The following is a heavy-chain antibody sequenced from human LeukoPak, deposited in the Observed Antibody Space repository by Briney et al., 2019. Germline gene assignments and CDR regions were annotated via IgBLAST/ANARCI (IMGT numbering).Heavy chain of an antibody. Sequence: PSETLSLTCTVSGGSISSGGYYWSWIRQHPGKGLGWIGCIHYSGSTYYNPSLKSRGTISIDTSKNQFSLRLNSVTAADTAVYYCARDEVDYGERDSYYYGVDVWGQGTTVTVSS. CDR2: IHYSGST. V-gene: IGHV4-31*03. J-gene: IGHJ6*02. CDR3: ARDEVDYGERDSYYYGVDV. CDR1: GGSISSGGYY. D-gene: IGHD4-17*01.